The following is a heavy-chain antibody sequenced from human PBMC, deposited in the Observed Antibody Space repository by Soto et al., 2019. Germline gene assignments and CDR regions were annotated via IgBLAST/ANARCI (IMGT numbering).Heavy chain of an antibody. Sequence: TSETLSLTCTVSGGSVSSGSYYWSWIRQPPGKGLEWIGYIYYSGSTNYNPSLKSRVTISVDTSKNQFSLKLSSVTAADTAVYYCARDVYYWGQGTLVTVSS. CDR1: GGSVSSGSYY. CDR2: IYYSGST. CDR3: ARDVYY. V-gene: IGHV4-61*01. J-gene: IGHJ4*02.